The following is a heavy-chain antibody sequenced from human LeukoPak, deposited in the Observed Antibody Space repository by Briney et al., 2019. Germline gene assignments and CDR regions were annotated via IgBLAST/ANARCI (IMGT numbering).Heavy chain of an antibody. CDR1: GFTFSSYA. D-gene: IGHD6-19*01. V-gene: IGHV3-23*01. CDR3: AKHGSGWRIDY. CDR2: ISGSGAGT. Sequence: GGSLRLSCAASGFTFSSYAMSWVRQAPGKGLEWVSCISGSGAGTYYADSVQGRFTISRDSSKNTLYLQMNSLRAEDTALYYCAKHGSGWRIDYWGQGTVVPVSS. J-gene: IGHJ4*02.